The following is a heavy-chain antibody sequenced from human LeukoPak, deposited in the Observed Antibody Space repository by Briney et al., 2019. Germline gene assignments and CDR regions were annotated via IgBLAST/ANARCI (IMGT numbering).Heavy chain of an antibody. D-gene: IGHD1-26*01. CDR3: TTERNWELLRPLGMDI. Sequence: GSLRLSCAASGFNFNYVWMSWVRQAPGKGLEWVGRIRTKIDGETRDYAAPVKGRFTISRDDSKTTLYLQMNSLKTEDSAVYYCTTERNWELLRPLGMDIWGQGTTVTVSS. CDR2: IRTKIDGETR. V-gene: IGHV3-15*01. J-gene: IGHJ6*02. CDR1: GFNFNYVW.